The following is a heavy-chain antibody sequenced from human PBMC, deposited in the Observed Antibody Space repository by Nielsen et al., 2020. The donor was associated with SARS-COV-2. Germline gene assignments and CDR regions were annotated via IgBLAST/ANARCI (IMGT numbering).Heavy chain of an antibody. CDR2: IYYSGST. Sequence: ESLKISCAVYGGSFSGYYWGWIRQPPGKGLEWIGSIYYSGSTYYNPSLKSRVTISVDTSKNQFSLKLSSVTAADTAVYYCARGLRFLEWLPIDYWGQGTLVTVSS. CDR1: GGSFSGYY. CDR3: ARGLRFLEWLPIDY. J-gene: IGHJ4*02. V-gene: IGHV4-34*01. D-gene: IGHD3-3*01.